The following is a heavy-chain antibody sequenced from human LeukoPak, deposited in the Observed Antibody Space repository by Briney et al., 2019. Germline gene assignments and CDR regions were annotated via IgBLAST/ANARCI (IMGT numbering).Heavy chain of an antibody. V-gene: IGHV1-69*05. CDR3: ARDHRYYYDSSGYYDYNWFDP. J-gene: IGHJ5*02. D-gene: IGHD3-22*01. CDR2: IIPIFGTA. CDR1: GGTFSSYA. Sequence: SVKVSCKASGGTFSSYAISWVRQAPGQGLEWMGRIIPIFGTANYAQKFQGRVTITTEESTSTAYMELGSLRSEDTAVYYCARDHRYYYDSSGYYDYNWFDPWGQGTLVTVSS.